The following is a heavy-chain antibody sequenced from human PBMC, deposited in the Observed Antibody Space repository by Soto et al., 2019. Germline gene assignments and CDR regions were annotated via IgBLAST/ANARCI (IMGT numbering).Heavy chain of an antibody. CDR1: GFTVSSNY. CDR3: AKDRDYPPYYFHY. D-gene: IGHD3-10*01. V-gene: IGHV3-53*01. Sequence: GGSLRLSCAASGFTVSSNYMSWVRQAPGKGLEWVSVIYSGGSTYYADSVKGRFTISRDNSKNTLNLTMNSLRAEGTAVYCCAKDRDYPPYYFHYWGQGTLFT. J-gene: IGHJ4*02. CDR2: IYSGGST.